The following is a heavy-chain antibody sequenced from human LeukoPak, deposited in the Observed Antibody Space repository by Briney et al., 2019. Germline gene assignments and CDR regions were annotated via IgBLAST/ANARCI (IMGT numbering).Heavy chain of an antibody. J-gene: IGHJ4*02. CDR1: GGSISSYY. CDR3: ARGGSAMNFDY. V-gene: IGHV4-59*01. Sequence: SETLSLTCTVSGGSISSYYWSWIRQPPGKGLEWIGYIYYSGSTNYNPSLKSRVTISVDTSKNQFSLKLSPVTAADTAVYYCARGGSAMNFDYWGQGTPVTVSS. D-gene: IGHD3-10*01. CDR2: IYYSGST.